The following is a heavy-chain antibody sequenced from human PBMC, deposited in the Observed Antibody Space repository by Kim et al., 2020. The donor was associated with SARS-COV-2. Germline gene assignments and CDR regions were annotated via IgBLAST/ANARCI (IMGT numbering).Heavy chain of an antibody. J-gene: IGHJ4*02. CDR2: IGTAGDT. V-gene: IGHV3-13*01. Sequence: GGSLRLSCAASGFTFSTYDMHWVRQVTGKGLEWVSLIGTAGDTYYPGSVKGRFTISRENAKNSLYLQMNSLRAGDTAVYYCARWAHRSGSYSSSRYFDYWGQGTLVTVSS. CDR1: GFTFSTYD. CDR3: ARWAHRSGSYSSSRYFDY. D-gene: IGHD1-26*01.